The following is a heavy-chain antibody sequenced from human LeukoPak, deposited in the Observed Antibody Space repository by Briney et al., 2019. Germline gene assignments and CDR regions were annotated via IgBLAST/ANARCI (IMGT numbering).Heavy chain of an antibody. D-gene: IGHD4-17*01. Sequence: GGSLRLSCAASGFTFSSYGMHWVRQAPGKGLEWVAFIRYDGSNKYYADSVKGRFTISRDNSKNTLYLQMNSLRAEDTAVYYCASYGDYRLDYWGQGTLVTVSS. J-gene: IGHJ4*02. V-gene: IGHV3-30*02. CDR1: GFTFSSYG. CDR3: ASYGDYRLDY. CDR2: IRYDGSNK.